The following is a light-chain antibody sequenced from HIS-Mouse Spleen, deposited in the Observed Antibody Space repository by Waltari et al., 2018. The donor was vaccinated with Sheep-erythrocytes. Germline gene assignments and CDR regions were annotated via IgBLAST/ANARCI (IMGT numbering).Light chain of an antibody. V-gene: IGLV2-14*01. CDR1: SNDGGGYNY. Sequence: QSALTQPASVSGSPGQSITISCTGTSNDGGGYNYVSWYQQHPGKAPKLMIYEVSNRPSGVSNRFSGSKSGNTASLTISGLQAEDEADYYCSSYTSSSTLVFGGGTKLTVL. CDR3: SSYTSSSTLV. J-gene: IGLJ2*01. CDR2: EVS.